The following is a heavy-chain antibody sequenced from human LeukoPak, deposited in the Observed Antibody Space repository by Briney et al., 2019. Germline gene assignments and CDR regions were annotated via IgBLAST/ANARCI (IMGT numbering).Heavy chain of an antibody. Sequence: GGSLRLSCAASGFTFNNYLMSWVRQAPGKGLEWVSVLFTGGGRTLYADSVKGRFTISGDTSRTTLYLQMNGLRAEDTAVYYCARECDYSPGHKFDLWGQGTLVTVSS. CDR2: LFTGGGRT. D-gene: IGHD3-10*01. V-gene: IGHV3-23*01. CDR1: GFTFNNYL. CDR3: ARECDYSPGHKFDL. J-gene: IGHJ4*02.